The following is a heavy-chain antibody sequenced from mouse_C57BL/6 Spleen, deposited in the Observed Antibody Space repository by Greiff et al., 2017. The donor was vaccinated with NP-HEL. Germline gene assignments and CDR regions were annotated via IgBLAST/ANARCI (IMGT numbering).Heavy chain of an antibody. D-gene: IGHD2-3*01. CDR2: ISSGSSTI. CDR1: GFTFSDYG. CDR3: ARNMVVTRYYYAMDY. J-gene: IGHJ4*01. V-gene: IGHV5-17*01. Sequence: EVKVVESGGGLVKPGGSLKLSCAASGFTFSDYGMHWVRQAPEKGLEWVAYISSGSSTIYYADTVKGRFTISRDNAKNTLFLQMTSLRSEDTAMYYCARNMVVTRYYYAMDYWGQGTSVTVSS.